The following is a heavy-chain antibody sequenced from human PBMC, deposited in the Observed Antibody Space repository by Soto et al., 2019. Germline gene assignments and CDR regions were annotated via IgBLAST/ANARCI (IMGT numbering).Heavy chain of an antibody. J-gene: IGHJ4*02. CDR3: AKVQMGIAVAGFDY. V-gene: IGHV3-30*18. Sequence: PGGSMRLSCAASGFTFSSYGRRWVRQTPGKGLEWVAVISYDGSNKYYADSVKGRFTISRDNSKNTLYLQMNSLRAEDTAVYYCAKVQMGIAVAGFDYWGQGTLVTVSS. CDR2: ISYDGSNK. D-gene: IGHD6-19*01. CDR1: GFTFSSYG.